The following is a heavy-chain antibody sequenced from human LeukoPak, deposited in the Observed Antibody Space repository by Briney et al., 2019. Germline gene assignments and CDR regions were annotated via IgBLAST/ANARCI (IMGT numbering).Heavy chain of an antibody. Sequence: GGSLRLSCAASGFTFSNYAMSWVRQAPGKGLEWVSGISGSSSYIYYSDSVKGRFTISRDNAKNSPYLQMNSLRAEDTAIYYCAIIGTPGETEYYRLWGQGTRVTVSS. D-gene: IGHD2-21*01. CDR3: AIIGTPGETEYYRL. J-gene: IGHJ1*01. CDR1: GFTFSNYA. V-gene: IGHV3-21*01. CDR2: ISGSSSYI.